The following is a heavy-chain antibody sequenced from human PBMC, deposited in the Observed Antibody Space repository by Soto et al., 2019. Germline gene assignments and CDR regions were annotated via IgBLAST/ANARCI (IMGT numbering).Heavy chain of an antibody. Sequence: QITLKESGPTLVKPTQTLTLTCTFSGFSLSTSGVGVGWIRQPPGKALEWLALIYWDDDKRYSPSLKSRLTITKDTSKNHVVLTMTNMDPVDTATYYCAHRPSYCSGGSCYSSWGQGTLVTVSS. CDR1: GFSLSTSGVG. V-gene: IGHV2-5*02. CDR2: IYWDDDK. CDR3: AHRPSYCSGGSCYSS. D-gene: IGHD2-15*01. J-gene: IGHJ5*02.